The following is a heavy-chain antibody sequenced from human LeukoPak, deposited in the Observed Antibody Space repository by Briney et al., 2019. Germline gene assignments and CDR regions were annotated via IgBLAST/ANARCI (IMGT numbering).Heavy chain of an antibody. D-gene: IGHD6-13*01. J-gene: IGHJ4*02. CDR1: GFTVSTDH. CDR2: SYSDGSR. V-gene: IGHV3-53*05. Sequence: PGGSLRLSCAASGFTVSTDHMSWVRQAPGKGLEWVAVSYSDGSRHYADSGKGRFTISRDTSKNTVYLQMNSLGTEDTAFYYCARGYSSSWLGYFDYWGQGTLVTVSS. CDR3: ARGYSSSWLGYFDY.